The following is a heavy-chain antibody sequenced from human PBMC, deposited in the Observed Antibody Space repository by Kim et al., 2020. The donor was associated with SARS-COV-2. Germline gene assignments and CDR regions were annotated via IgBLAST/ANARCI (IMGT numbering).Heavy chain of an antibody. V-gene: IGHV5-10-1*01. CDR3: ARHWRYCSGGSCYNWFDP. D-gene: IGHD2-15*01. CDR2: IDPSDSYT. J-gene: IGHJ5*02. CDR1: GYSFTSYW. Sequence: GESLNISCKGSGYSFTSYWISWVRQMPGKGLEWMGRIDPSDSYTNYSPSFQGHVTISADKSISTAYLQWSSLEASDTAMYYCARHWRYCSGGSCYNWFDPWGQGTLVTVSS.